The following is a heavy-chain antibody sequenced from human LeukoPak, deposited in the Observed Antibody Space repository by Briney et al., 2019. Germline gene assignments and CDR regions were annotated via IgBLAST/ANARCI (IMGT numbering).Heavy chain of an antibody. CDR1: GFTFSDYY. CDR3: ARDVRFGESRFDP. V-gene: IGHV3-11*01. CDR2: ISSSGSTI. J-gene: IGHJ5*02. D-gene: IGHD3-10*01. Sequence: PGGSLRLSCAASGFTFSDYYMSWIRQAPGKGLEWVSYISSSGSTIYYADSVKGRFTISRDNAKNSLYLQMNSLRAEDTAVYYCARDVRFGESRFDPWGQGTLLTVSA.